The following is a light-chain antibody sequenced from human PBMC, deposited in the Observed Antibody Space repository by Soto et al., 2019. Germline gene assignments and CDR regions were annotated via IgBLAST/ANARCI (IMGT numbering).Light chain of an antibody. Sequence: EIVLTQSPGTLSLSPGERATLSCRASQSVSSSWLAWYQQKPGQAPRLLIYDTSTRATGFPARFSGSGSGTEFTLTISSLQSEDFAVYYCQKYTSGGTFGQGTKVDIK. V-gene: IGKV3-20*01. CDR1: QSVSSSW. CDR3: QKYTSGGT. CDR2: DTS. J-gene: IGKJ1*01.